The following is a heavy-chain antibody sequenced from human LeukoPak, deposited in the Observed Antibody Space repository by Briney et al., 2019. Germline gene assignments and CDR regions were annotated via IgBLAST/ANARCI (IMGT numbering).Heavy chain of an antibody. V-gene: IGHV4-34*01. Sequence: SETLSLTCAVYGGSFSGYYWSWIRQPPGKGLEWIGEINHSGSTNYNPSLKSRVTISVDTSKNQFSLKLSSVTAADTAVYYCTRSGRKYSSSSRYYFDYWGQGTLVTVSS. J-gene: IGHJ4*02. CDR3: TRSGRKYSSSSRYYFDY. D-gene: IGHD6-6*01. CDR2: INHSGST. CDR1: GGSFSGYY.